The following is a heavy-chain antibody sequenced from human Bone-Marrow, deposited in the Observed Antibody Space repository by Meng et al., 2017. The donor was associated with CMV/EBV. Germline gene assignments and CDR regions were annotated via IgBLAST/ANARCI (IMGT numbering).Heavy chain of an antibody. D-gene: IGHD1-26*01. CDR1: GGSFSGYY. J-gene: IGHJ6*01. Sequence: SETLSLTCAVYGGSFSGYYWSWIRQPPGKGLEWIGEINHSGSTNYNPSLKSRVTISVDTSKNQFSLKLSSVTAADTAVYYCAGSGSLSFPGYYYYYGMDVWGQGTMVTVYS. CDR3: AGSGSLSFPGYYYYYGMDV. V-gene: IGHV4-34*01. CDR2: INHSGST.